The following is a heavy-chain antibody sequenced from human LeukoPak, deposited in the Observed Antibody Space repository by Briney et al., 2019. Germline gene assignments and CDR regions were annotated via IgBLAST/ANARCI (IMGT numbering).Heavy chain of an antibody. J-gene: IGHJ6*02. V-gene: IGHV4-34*01. Sequence: SETLSLTCTVSGGSISSYYWSWIRQPPGKGLEWIGEINHSGSTNYNPSLKSRVTISVDTSKNQFSLKLSSVTAADTAVYFCARETISSSWSHHYYGMDVWGQGTTVTVSS. D-gene: IGHD6-13*01. CDR2: INHSGST. CDR1: GGSISSYY. CDR3: ARETISSSWSHHYYGMDV.